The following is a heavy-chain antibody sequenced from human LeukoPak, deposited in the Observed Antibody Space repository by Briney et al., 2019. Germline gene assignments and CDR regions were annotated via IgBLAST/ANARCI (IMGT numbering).Heavy chain of an antibody. D-gene: IGHD1-26*01. CDR2: ISGSGGST. Sequence: GGSLRLSCAASGFTFSSYAMSWVRQAPGKGLEWVSAISGSGGSTYYADSVKGRFTISRDNSKNTLYLQMNSLRAEDTAVYYCARDSGLGACLFCSAFDLWGQGTMVTVSS. V-gene: IGHV3-23*01. CDR3: ARDSGLGACLFCSAFDL. CDR1: GFTFSSYA. J-gene: IGHJ3*01.